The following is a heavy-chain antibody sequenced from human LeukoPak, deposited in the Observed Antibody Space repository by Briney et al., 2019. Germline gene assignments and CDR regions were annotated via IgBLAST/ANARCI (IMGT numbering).Heavy chain of an antibody. CDR1: GGTFSSYA. J-gene: IGHJ4*02. CDR2: IIPILGIA. CDR3: ARLYSGYDSFDY. V-gene: IGHV1-69*04. Sequence: GASVKVSCKASGGTFSSYAISWVRQAPGQGLEWMGRIIPILGIANYAQKFQGRVTITADKSTSTAYMELSSLRSEGTAVYYCARLYSGYDSFDYWGQGTLVTVSS. D-gene: IGHD5-12*01.